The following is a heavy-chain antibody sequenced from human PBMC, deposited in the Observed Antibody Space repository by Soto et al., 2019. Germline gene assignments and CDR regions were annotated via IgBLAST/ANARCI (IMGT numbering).Heavy chain of an antibody. CDR1: GGSISSYY. CDR2: FYYSGST. CDR3: ARHVEEMYSSGWDVPFDY. J-gene: IGHJ4*02. Sequence: SETLSLTCTVSGGSISSYYWSWIRQPPGKGLEWIGYFYYSGSTNYNPSLKSRVNISVDTSKNQFSLMLSSVTAADTAVYYCARHVEEMYSSGWDVPFDYWGQGTLVTVSS. V-gene: IGHV4-59*08. D-gene: IGHD6-19*01.